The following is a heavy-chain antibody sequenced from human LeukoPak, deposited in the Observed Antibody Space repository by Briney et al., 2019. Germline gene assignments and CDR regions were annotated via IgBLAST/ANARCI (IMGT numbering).Heavy chain of an antibody. Sequence: PSETLSLTCDVSGYSISNPYYWGWIRQPPGKGLEWIGNIYRSGSTYYNPSLKSRVTISVDTSKNQFSLNLNSVTAADPAVYYCARQRGSYYFDYWGQGTLVSVSS. J-gene: IGHJ4*02. V-gene: IGHV4-38-2*01. CDR2: IYRSGST. D-gene: IGHD1-26*01. CDR3: ARQRGSYYFDY. CDR1: GYSISNPYY.